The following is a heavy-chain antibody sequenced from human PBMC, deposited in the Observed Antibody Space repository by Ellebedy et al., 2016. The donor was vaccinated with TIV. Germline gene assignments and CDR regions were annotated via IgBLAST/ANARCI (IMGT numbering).Heavy chain of an antibody. D-gene: IGHD5-12*01. V-gene: IGHV4-39*07. CDR1: GGSISSSSYY. Sequence: GSLRLSCTVSGGSISSSSYYWGWIRQPPGKGLEWIGSIYYSGSTYYNPSLKSRVTISVDTSKNQFSLKLSSVTAADTAVYYCARRSYGSRLPPHWYFDLWGRGTLVTVSS. CDR2: IYYSGST. J-gene: IGHJ2*01. CDR3: ARRSYGSRLPPHWYFDL.